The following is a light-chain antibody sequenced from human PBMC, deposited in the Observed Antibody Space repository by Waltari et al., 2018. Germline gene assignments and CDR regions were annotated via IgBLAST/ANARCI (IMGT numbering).Light chain of an antibody. CDR3: SSYTSSSTWV. Sequence: QSALTHPASVSGSPGQSITISCPGTSSDVGRYNYVPCYQQHPGKAPKLMIYDVSKRPSGVSNRFSGSKSGNTASLTISGLQAEDEADYYCSSYTSSSTWVFGGGTKLTVL. J-gene: IGLJ3*02. CDR2: DVS. CDR1: SSDVGRYNY. V-gene: IGLV2-14*01.